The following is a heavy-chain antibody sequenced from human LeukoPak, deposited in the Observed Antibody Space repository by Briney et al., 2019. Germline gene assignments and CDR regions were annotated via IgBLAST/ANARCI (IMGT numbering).Heavy chain of an antibody. Sequence: ASVNVSCKASGYTFTGYYMHWVRQAPGQGLEWMGWINPNSGGTNYAQKFQGRVTMTRDTSISTAYMELSRLRSDDTAVYYCARHFVLRFLEWSRKGAFDIWGQGTMVTVSS. V-gene: IGHV1-2*02. CDR2: INPNSGGT. CDR3: ARHFVLRFLEWSRKGAFDI. D-gene: IGHD3-3*01. CDR1: GYTFTGYY. J-gene: IGHJ3*02.